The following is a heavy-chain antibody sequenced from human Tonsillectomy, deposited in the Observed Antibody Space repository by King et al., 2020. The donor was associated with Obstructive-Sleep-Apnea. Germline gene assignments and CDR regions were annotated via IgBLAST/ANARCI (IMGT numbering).Heavy chain of an antibody. V-gene: IGHV3-23*04. CDR3: AKLFVNTGVDY. D-gene: IGHD1-14*01. CDR2: MSGSGDST. J-gene: IGHJ4*02. CDR1: GFTFSSYA. Sequence: VQLVESGGGLVQPGGSLRFSCAASGFTFSSYAMSWVRQAPGKGLVWVSTMSGSGDSTYYADSVKGRFTISGDNHKKTLYLQMKSLITGDTAVYYCAKLFVNTGVDYWGQGTLVTVSS.